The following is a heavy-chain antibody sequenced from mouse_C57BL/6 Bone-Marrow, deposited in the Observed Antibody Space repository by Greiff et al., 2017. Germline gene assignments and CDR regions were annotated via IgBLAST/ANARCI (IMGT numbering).Heavy chain of an antibody. CDR2: ISGGGGNT. D-gene: IGHD2-3*01. CDR1: GFTFSSYT. V-gene: IGHV5-9*01. J-gene: IGHJ4*01. Sequence: DVMLVESGGGLVKPGGSLKLSCAASGFTFSSYTMSWVRQTPEKRLEWVATISGGGGNTYYPDSVKGRFTISRDNAKNTLYLQMSSLRSEDTALYYCARRDDGYWYAMDYWGQGTSVTVSS. CDR3: ARRDDGYWYAMDY.